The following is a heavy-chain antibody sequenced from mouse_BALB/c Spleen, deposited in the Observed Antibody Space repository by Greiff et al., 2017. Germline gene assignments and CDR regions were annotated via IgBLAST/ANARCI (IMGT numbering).Heavy chain of an antibody. Sequence: VKLMESGPGLVAPSQSLSITCTVSGFSLTSYGVHWVRQPPGKGLEWLGVIWAGGSTNYNSALMSRLSISKDNSKSQVFLKMNSLQTDDTAMYYCAREGPITTDFDYWGQGTTLTVSS. V-gene: IGHV2-9*02. J-gene: IGHJ2*01. CDR3: AREGPITTDFDY. D-gene: IGHD1-1*01. CDR2: IWAGGST. CDR1: GFSLTSYG.